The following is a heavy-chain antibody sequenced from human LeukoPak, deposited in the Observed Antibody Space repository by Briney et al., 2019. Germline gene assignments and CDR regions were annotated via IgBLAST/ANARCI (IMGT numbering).Heavy chain of an antibody. V-gene: IGHV3-48*03. CDR2: ISSSGNTI. CDR1: GFTFSSYE. D-gene: IGHD7-27*01. J-gene: IGHJ3*02. CDR3: ARERPGEDTFDI. Sequence: GGSLRLSCAASGFTFSSYEMNWVRQAPGKGLGWVSFISSSGNTIYYADSVKGRFIISRDNAKDSLYLQMNSLRTEDTAIYYCARERPGEDTFDIWGQGTMVTVSS.